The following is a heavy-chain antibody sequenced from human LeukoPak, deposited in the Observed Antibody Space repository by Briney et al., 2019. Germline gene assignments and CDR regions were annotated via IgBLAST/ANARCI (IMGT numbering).Heavy chain of an antibody. D-gene: IGHD3-10*01. J-gene: IGHJ3*02. Sequence: GGSLRLSCAASGFTFSSYAMSWVRQAPGKGLEWVSAISGSGGSTYYADSVKGRFTISRDNSKNTLYLQMNGLRAEDTAVYYCAKEGARGVVLDAFDIWDQGTMVTVSS. CDR1: GFTFSSYA. CDR3: AKEGARGVVLDAFDI. CDR2: ISGSGGST. V-gene: IGHV3-23*01.